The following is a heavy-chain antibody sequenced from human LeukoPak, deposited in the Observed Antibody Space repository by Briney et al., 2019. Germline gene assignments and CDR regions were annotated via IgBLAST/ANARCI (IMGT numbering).Heavy chain of an antibody. Sequence: GGSLRLSCAGSGFTFSSYAMSWVRQAPGKGLEWVSVITGSDDNTYYADSVKGRFTISRDNSKNTLDLQMNSLRADDTAIYYCAKCMYSGHRRNIFGYWGQGTLVTVSS. J-gene: IGHJ4*02. CDR3: AKCMYSGHRRNIFGY. CDR2: ITGSDDNT. D-gene: IGHD1-26*01. CDR1: GFTFSSYA. V-gene: IGHV3-23*01.